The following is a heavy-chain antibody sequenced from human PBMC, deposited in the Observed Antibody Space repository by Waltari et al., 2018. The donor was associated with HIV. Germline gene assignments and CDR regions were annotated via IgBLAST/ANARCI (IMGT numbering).Heavy chain of an antibody. Sequence: QVQLVESGGGVVQPGGSLRLSCGASGFTFSSYGMHWVRQAPGKGLEWVTFIRYDGSNTYYVDSVKGRFTISRDNSKNTRYLQMNSLRVEDTAVYYCAKGPPSSSGYGMDVWGQGTPVTVSS. D-gene: IGHD6-13*01. CDR1: GFTFSSYG. J-gene: IGHJ6*02. CDR2: IRYDGSNT. V-gene: IGHV3-30*02. CDR3: AKGPPSSSGYGMDV.